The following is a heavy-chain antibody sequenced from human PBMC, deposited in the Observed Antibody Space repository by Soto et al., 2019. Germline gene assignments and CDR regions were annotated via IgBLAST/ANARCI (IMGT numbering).Heavy chain of an antibody. V-gene: IGHV4-59*08. CDR2: IYYSGST. CDR1: GVSSSSYY. Sequence: SEPLSLTCTVAGVSSSSYYWSWIRQPPGKGLEWIGYIYYSGSTNYNPSLKSRVTISVDTSKNQFSLKLSSVTAADTAVYYCARHPIAARRPWFDPWGQGTLVTVSS. J-gene: IGHJ5*02. D-gene: IGHD6-6*01. CDR3: ARHPIAARRPWFDP.